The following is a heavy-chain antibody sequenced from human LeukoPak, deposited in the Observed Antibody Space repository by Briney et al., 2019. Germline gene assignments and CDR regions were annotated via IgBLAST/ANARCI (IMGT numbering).Heavy chain of an antibody. CDR3: ARGARPAATYYYYYYMDV. CDR2: INSDGSST. V-gene: IGHV3-74*01. J-gene: IGHJ6*03. D-gene: IGHD2-2*01. Sequence: PGRSLRLSCAASGFTFGSYWMHWVRQAPGKGLVWVSRINSDGSSTSYADSVKGRFTISRDNAKNTLYLQMNSLRAEDTAVYYCARGARPAATYYYYYYMDVWGKGTTVTVSS. CDR1: GFTFGSYW.